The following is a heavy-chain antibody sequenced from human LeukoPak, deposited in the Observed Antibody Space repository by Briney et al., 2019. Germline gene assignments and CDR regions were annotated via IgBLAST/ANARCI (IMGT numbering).Heavy chain of an antibody. Sequence: PSETLSLNCVVSGGPFSLYFWSWIRQPPGKGLEWIGEINQSGSTNYNPSLKSRVTTSVDTSKKRLSLKLSSVTAADTAVYYCARVGVTTWFDPWGQGTLVTVSS. CDR2: INQSGST. CDR1: GGPFSLYF. J-gene: IGHJ5*02. V-gene: IGHV4-34*01. CDR3: ARVGVTTWFDP. D-gene: IGHD4-11*01.